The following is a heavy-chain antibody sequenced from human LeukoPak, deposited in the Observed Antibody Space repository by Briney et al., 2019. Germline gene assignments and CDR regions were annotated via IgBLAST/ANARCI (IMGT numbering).Heavy chain of an antibody. CDR2: VYYSGNT. Sequence: SETLSLTCTVSGYSLSSGYYCGWIRPPPGKGLECIGSVYYSGNTYYNPSLKRRVAISVDTSKNQFSLKLSSVTAADTAVYYCARAVTSSSSWYKWVNWFDPWGQGTLVTVSS. V-gene: IGHV4-38-2*02. D-gene: IGHD6-13*01. J-gene: IGHJ5*02. CDR1: GYSLSSGYY. CDR3: ARAVTSSSSWYKWVNWFDP.